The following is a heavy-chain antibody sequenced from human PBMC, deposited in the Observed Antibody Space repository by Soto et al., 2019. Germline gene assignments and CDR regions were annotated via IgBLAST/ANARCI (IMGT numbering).Heavy chain of an antibody. CDR3: ARGYYDSSGYYYRY. CDR1: GYTFTSYS. D-gene: IGHD3-22*01. V-gene: IGHV1-18*01. J-gene: IGHJ1*01. Sequence: ASVKVSCKASGYTFTSYSITWVRQAPGQGLEWVGRITVYNGNTDNAQKFQGRVSMATDTSTSTAFIELRSLRSDDTAVYYCARGYYDSSGYYYRYWGQGTLVTVSS. CDR2: ITVYNGNT.